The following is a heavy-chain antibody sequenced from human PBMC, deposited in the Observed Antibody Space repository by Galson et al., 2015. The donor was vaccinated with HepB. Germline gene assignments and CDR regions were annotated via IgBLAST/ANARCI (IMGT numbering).Heavy chain of an antibody. CDR3: ATDLRTGTTGGMDV. D-gene: IGHD1-7*01. CDR1: GYTLTELS. CDR2: FDPEDGET. V-gene: IGHV1-24*01. J-gene: IGHJ6*02. Sequence: SVKVSCKVSGYTLTELSMHWVRQAPGKGLEWMGGFDPEDGETIYAQKFQGRVTMTEDTSTDTAYMELSSLRSEDTAVYYCATDLRTGTTGGMDVWGQGTTVTVSS.